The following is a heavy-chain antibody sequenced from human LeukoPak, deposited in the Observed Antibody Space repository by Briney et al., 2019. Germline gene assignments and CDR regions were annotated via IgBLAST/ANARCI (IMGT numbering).Heavy chain of an antibody. CDR3: ARGGHPAMTRRYFDY. D-gene: IGHD4-11*01. V-gene: IGHV3-23*01. CDR2: ISASGAST. J-gene: IGHJ4*02. Sequence: GGSLRLSCAASGFTFSSYAMSWVRQAPGKGLEWVSTISASGASTYYADSVKGRFTISRDNSKNTLNLQMNSLRAEDTAIYYCARGGHPAMTRRYFDYWGQGILVTVSS. CDR1: GFTFSSYA.